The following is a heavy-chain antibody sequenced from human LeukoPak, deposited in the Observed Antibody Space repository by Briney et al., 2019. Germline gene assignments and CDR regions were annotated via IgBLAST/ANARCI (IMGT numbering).Heavy chain of an antibody. J-gene: IGHJ5*02. CDR3: ARDYSGWSLDP. Sequence: GGSLRLSCAASGFTFRSSEMNWVRQAPGKGLEWVSYISDGGKTKYYANSVKGRFTISRDNAKNSLYLQMNSLRAEDTAVYYCARDYSGWSLDPWGQGTLVTVSS. CDR1: GFTFRSSE. V-gene: IGHV3-48*03. CDR2: ISDGGKTK. D-gene: IGHD5-12*01.